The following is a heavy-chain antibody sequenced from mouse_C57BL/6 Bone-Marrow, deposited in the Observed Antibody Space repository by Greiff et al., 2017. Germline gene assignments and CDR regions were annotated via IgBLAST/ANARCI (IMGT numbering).Heavy chain of an antibody. CDR1: GFSLTSYG. J-gene: IGHJ1*03. D-gene: IGHD1-1*01. CDR3: AKNYYGPNWYCDV. Sequence: VMLVESGPGLVQPSQSLSITCTVSGFSLTSYGVHWVRQSSGKGLVWLGVIWRGGSTDYNAAFMSRLSITKDNSKSQVFFKMNSLQADDTAIYYCAKNYYGPNWYCDVWGTGTTVTVSS. CDR2: IWRGGST. V-gene: IGHV2-5*01.